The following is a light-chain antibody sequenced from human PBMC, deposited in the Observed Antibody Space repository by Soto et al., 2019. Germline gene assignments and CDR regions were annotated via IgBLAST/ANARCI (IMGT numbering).Light chain of an antibody. J-gene: IGKJ4*01. Sequence: EVVLRQSPATLSLSPGGRATLSCRASQSIRTSLAWYQQKPGQAPRLVIFDASNRANGVPARFSGSGSGTDFTLTISSLEPEDFAVYYCQQRSNLLTFGGGTKVDI. CDR3: QQRSNLLT. CDR1: QSIRTS. CDR2: DAS. V-gene: IGKV3-11*01.